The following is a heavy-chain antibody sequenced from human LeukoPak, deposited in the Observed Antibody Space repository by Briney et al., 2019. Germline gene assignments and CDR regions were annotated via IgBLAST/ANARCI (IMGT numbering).Heavy chain of an antibody. Sequence: ASVKVSCKASGYTFTSYAMNWVRQAPGQGLEWMGWINTNTGNPTYAQGFTGRFVFSLDTSVSTAYLQISSLKAEDTAVYYCARDSEYSYGQMGGNFDYWGQGTLVTVSS. CDR2: INTNTGNP. CDR1: GYTFTSYA. CDR3: ARDSEYSYGQMGGNFDY. V-gene: IGHV7-4-1*02. D-gene: IGHD5-18*01. J-gene: IGHJ4*02.